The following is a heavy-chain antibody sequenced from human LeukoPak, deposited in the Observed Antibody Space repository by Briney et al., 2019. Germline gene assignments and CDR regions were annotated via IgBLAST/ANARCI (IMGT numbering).Heavy chain of an antibody. D-gene: IGHD2-2*01. V-gene: IGHV4-59*11. CDR3: ARDTDRIVVVPAAKSSGFDV. CDR2: IYFTGST. Sequence: SETLSLTCSVSGASISGHYWNWIRQSPGKGLEWIGYIYFTGSTNYNPFFKSRVTISVDMSTNQFSLRLTSVTAADTAVYYCARDTDRIVVVPAAKSSGFDVWGQGTMVTISS. CDR1: GASISGHY. J-gene: IGHJ3*01.